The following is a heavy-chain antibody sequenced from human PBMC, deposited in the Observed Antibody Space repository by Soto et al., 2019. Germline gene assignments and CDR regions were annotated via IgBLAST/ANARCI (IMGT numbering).Heavy chain of an antibody. CDR1: GGSMNTYY. CDR3: ARLVQLLQGRWFDP. CDR2: IYYSGGT. D-gene: IGHD2-15*01. J-gene: IGHJ5*02. V-gene: IGHV4-59*08. Sequence: PSETLSLTCTVSGGSMNTYYWGWFRQPPGKGLEWVGYIYYSGGTYYNPSLKSRVTISVDTSKNQFSLKLSSVTVADTAVYYCARLVQLLQGRWFDPWGQGTLVTVSS.